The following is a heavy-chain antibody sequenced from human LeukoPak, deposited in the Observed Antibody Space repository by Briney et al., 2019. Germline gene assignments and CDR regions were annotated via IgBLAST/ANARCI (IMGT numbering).Heavy chain of an antibody. CDR3: AKDPEADFWSGYYDY. CDR2: ISYDGSNK. CDR1: GFTFSSYG. V-gene: IGHV3-30*18. J-gene: IGHJ4*02. D-gene: IGHD3-3*01. Sequence: GGSLRLSCAASGFTFSSYGMHWVRQAPGKGLEWVAVISYDGSNKYYADSVKGRFTISRDNSKNTLYLQMNSLRAEDTAVYYCAKDPEADFWSGYYDYWGQGTLVTVSS.